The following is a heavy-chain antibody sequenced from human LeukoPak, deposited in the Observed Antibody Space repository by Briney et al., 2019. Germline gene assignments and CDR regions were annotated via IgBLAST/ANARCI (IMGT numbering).Heavy chain of an antibody. CDR3: ARAPYGSGSYYNDANWFDP. V-gene: IGHV4-31*03. J-gene: IGHJ5*02. CDR1: GGSISSGSHY. D-gene: IGHD3-10*01. Sequence: SQTLSLTCTVSGGSISSGSHYWSWIRQHPGKGLEWIGYIYYSGSTYYNPSLRSRVNISVDTSKKQFSLKLNSVTAADTAVYYCARAPYGSGSYYNDANWFDPWGQGTLVTVSS. CDR2: IYYSGST.